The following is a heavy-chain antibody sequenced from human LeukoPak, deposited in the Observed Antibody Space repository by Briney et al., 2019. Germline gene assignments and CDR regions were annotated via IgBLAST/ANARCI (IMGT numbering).Heavy chain of an antibody. J-gene: IGHJ4*02. Sequence: SETLSLTCTVSGDSINSFYWSWIRQPAGKGLEWIGRIYTSGSTNYSPSLKSRVTMSVDTSKNQFSLKLSSVTAADTAVYYCARDVVAAVGSFDYWGQGTQVTISS. CDR2: IYTSGST. D-gene: IGHD2-2*01. CDR3: ARDVVAAVGSFDY. CDR1: GDSINSFY. V-gene: IGHV4-4*07.